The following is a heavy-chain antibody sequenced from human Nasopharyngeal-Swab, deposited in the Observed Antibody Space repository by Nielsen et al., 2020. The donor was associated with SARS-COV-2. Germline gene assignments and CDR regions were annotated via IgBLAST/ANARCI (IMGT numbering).Heavy chain of an antibody. D-gene: IGHD6-25*01. CDR3: GQIGGY. Sequence: GGSLRLSCAASGLTFSDYGMIWVRQAPGKGSEWISYISGGSGTIYYADSVKGRFTISRDNAKRSLYLQLNSLRAEDTAVYYCGQIGGYWGQGTLVSVSS. V-gene: IGHV3-48*04. CDR1: GLTFSDYG. J-gene: IGHJ1*01. CDR2: ISGGSGTI.